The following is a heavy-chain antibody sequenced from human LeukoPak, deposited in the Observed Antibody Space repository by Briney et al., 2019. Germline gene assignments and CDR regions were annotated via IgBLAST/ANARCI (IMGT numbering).Heavy chain of an antibody. CDR1: GYTFTSYD. D-gene: IGHD3-3*01. Sequence: GASVKVSCKASGYTFTSYDINWVRQATGQGLEWMGWMNPNSGNTGYAQKFQGRVTMTRNTSISTAYMELSSLRSEDTAVYYCAREGLGATIFGGSGMDVWGQGTTVTVSS. V-gene: IGHV1-8*01. CDR3: AREGLGATIFGGSGMDV. J-gene: IGHJ6*02. CDR2: MNPNSGNT.